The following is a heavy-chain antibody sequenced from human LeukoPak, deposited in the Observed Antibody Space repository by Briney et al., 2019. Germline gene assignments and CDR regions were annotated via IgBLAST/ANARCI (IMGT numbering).Heavy chain of an antibody. CDR1: GFTFSSYE. J-gene: IGHJ4*02. CDR2: ISSSGSTI. Sequence: QPGGSLRLSCAASGFTFSSYEMNWVRQAPGKGLEWVSYISSSGSTIYYTDSVKGRFTISRDNAKNSLYLQMNSLRAEDTAVYYCARVGPQDYGGNFDYWGQGTLVTVSS. CDR3: ARVGPQDYGGNFDY. D-gene: IGHD4-23*01. V-gene: IGHV3-48*03.